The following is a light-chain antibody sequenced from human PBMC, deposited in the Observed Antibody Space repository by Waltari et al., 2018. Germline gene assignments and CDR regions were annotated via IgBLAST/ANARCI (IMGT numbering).Light chain of an antibody. J-gene: IGKJ2*01. CDR1: QSIGGW. CDR2: KAS. CDR3: QQYQTYPLT. Sequence: DIQMTQSPSTLSASVGDSVTLTCRASQSIGGWLAWYQQKPGKAPNLLIFKASFLEGGVPSRFSGSGSGTDFTLTISSLQPDDFATYYCQQYQTYPLTFGLGTKLEI. V-gene: IGKV1-5*03.